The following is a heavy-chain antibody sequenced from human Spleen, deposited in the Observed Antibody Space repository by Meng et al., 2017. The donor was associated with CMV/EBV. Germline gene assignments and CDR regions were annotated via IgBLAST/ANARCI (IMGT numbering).Heavy chain of an antibody. CDR2: IYYSGST. CDR3: ARTGTTYYFDY. D-gene: IGHD1-1*01. Sequence: CALSGGCISSGGYSWSWIRQPPGKGLVWIGYIYYSGSTYYHPSLKSRVTISVDTSKNQFSLKLSSVTAADTAVYYCARTGTTYYFDYWGQGTLVTVSS. J-gene: IGHJ4*02. CDR1: GGCISSGGYS. V-gene: IGHV4-30-2*05.